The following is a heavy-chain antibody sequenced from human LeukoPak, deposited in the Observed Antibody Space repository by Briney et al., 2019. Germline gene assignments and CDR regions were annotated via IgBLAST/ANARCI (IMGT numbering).Heavy chain of an antibody. J-gene: IGHJ4*02. CDR1: GYSFTSYW. V-gene: IGHV5-51*01. D-gene: IGHD3-22*01. CDR2: IYPGDSDT. Sequence: GESLKISCKGSGYSFTSYWIGWVRQMPGKGLEWMGIIYPGDSDTRYSPSFQGQVTISADKSISTAYLQWSSLKASDTAMYYCARQGYYHDSSGYYYIDYWGQGTLVTVSS. CDR3: ARQGYYHDSSGYYYIDY.